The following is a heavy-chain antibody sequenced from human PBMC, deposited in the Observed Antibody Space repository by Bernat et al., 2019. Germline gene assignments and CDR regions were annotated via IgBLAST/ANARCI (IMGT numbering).Heavy chain of an antibody. CDR2: IYYSGST. CDR3: AGQDVEMAWVDY. Sequence: QVQLQESGPGLVKPSETLSLTCTVSGGPISSYYWSWIRQPPGKGLEWIGYIYYSGSTNYNPSLKSRVTIPVDTSKNQFSLKLSSVTAADTAVYYCAGQDVEMAWVDYWGQGTLVTVSS. V-gene: IGHV4-59*08. J-gene: IGHJ4*02. CDR1: GGPISSYY. D-gene: IGHD7-27*01.